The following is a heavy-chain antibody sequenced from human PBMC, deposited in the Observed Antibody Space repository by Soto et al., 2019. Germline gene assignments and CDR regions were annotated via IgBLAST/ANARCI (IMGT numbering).Heavy chain of an antibody. CDR1: GFTFSSYE. V-gene: IGHV3-48*03. D-gene: IGHD3-10*01. CDR3: VYGYYFDY. Sequence: EVQLVESGGDLVQPGGSLRLSCAASGFTFSSYEMNWVRQAPGKGLEWVSFISSSGSTIYYADSVKGRFTISRDNAKNSLYLQMTSLSAEDTAVYYCVYGYYFDYWGQGTLVTVSS. CDR2: ISSSGSTI. J-gene: IGHJ4*02.